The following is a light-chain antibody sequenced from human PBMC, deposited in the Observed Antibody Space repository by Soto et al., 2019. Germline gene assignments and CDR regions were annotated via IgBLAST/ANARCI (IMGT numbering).Light chain of an antibody. Sequence: DIVMTQSPDSLAVSLGERATINCKSSQSVLYSSSNKNYLAWYQQKTGQPPKVLIYWASTRESGVPDRFSGSGSGTDFTLTISSLQAEDVVVYYCQQYYTTAPTFGQGTKLEIK. CDR3: QQYYTTAPT. CDR1: QSVLYSSSNKNY. V-gene: IGKV4-1*01. CDR2: WAS. J-gene: IGKJ2*01.